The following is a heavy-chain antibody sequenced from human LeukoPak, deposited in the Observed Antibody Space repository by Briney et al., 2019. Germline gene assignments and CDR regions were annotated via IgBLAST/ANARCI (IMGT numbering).Heavy chain of an antibody. CDR2: IYYSGST. D-gene: IGHD4-11*01. CDR1: GGSISSSSYY. J-gene: IGHJ4*02. CDR3: ARTGYSNYLDY. Sequence: SETLSLTCTVSGGSISSSSYYWGWIRQPPGKGLEWIGSIYYSGSTNYNPSLKSRVTISVDTSKNQFSLKLSSVTAADTAVYYCARTGYSNYLDYWGQGTLVTVSS. V-gene: IGHV4-39*07.